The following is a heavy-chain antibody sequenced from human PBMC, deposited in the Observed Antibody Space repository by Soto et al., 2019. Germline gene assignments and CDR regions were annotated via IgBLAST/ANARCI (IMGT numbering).Heavy chain of an antibody. CDR1: GFTFSSYA. D-gene: IGHD3-3*01. CDR2: ISGSGGST. V-gene: IGHV3-23*01. J-gene: IGHJ4*02. Sequence: PGGSQRLSCAASGFTFSSYAMSWVRQAPGKGLEWVSAISGSGGSTYYADSVKGRFTISRDNSKNTLYLQMNSLRAEDTAVYYCAKGYRLRFLEWLHDYWGQGTLVTVSS. CDR3: AKGYRLRFLEWLHDY.